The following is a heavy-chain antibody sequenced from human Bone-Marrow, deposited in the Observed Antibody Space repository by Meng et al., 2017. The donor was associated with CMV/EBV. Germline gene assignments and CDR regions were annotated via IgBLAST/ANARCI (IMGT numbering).Heavy chain of an antibody. V-gene: IGHV1-2*02. D-gene: IGHD3-3*01. CDR2: SNPNSGGT. J-gene: IGHJ4*02. CDR3: ARALGVLRFLVWLLTIDY. CDR1: GYTFTGYY. Sequence: ASVKVSCKASGYTFTGYYMHSVRQDPGQGLEWMGWSNPNSGGTNYEQKFKGRVTMTRDTSISTAYMELSRLRSDDTAVYYCARALGVLRFLVWLLTIDYWGQGTLVTVSS.